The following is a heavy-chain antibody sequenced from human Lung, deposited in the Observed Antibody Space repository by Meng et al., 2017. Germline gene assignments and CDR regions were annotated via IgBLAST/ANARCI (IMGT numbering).Heavy chain of an antibody. D-gene: IGHD4-11*01. J-gene: IGHJ4*02. CDR2: INHSGST. CDR1: GGSFSYYY. Sequence: GHPQQWAAGLLTPSTTLSLTCVVSGGSFSYYYWCWSRQHPGKGLEWIGEINHSGSTNYNPSLESRATISVDTSQNNLSLKLSSVTAADSAVYYCARGPTTMAHDFDYWGQGTLVTVSS. V-gene: IGHV4-34*01. CDR3: ARGPTTMAHDFDY.